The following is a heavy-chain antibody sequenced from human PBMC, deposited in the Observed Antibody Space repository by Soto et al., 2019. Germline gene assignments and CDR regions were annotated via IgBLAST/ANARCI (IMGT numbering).Heavy chain of an antibody. CDR1: GGTFSSYA. Sequence: ASVKVSCKASGGTFSSYAISWVRQAPGQGLEWMGGIIPIFGTANYAQKFQGRVTITADESTSTAYMELSSLRSEDTAVYYCARGSHSPGAFDIWGQGTMVTVSS. D-gene: IGHD1-1*01. CDR2: IIPIFGTA. V-gene: IGHV1-69*13. CDR3: ARGSHSPGAFDI. J-gene: IGHJ3*02.